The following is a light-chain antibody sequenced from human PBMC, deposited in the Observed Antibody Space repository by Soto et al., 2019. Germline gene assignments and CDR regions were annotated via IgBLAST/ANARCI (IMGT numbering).Light chain of an antibody. J-gene: IGLJ3*02. V-gene: IGLV1-51*01. Sequence: QSVLTQAPSASGTPGQRVTISCSRGSSNMGSITVNWYQVLPGTAPKLLIYDNNKRPSGIPDRFSGSKSGTSATLVITGLQTGDEADYYCGTWDTSLRSEGVFGGGTKLTVL. CDR3: GTWDTSLRSEGV. CDR1: SSNMGSIT. CDR2: DNN.